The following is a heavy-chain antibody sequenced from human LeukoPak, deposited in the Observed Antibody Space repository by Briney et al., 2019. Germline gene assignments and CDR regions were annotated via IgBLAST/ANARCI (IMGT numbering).Heavy chain of an antibody. CDR1: GYSFNNYA. CDR3: ARGTSHCDY. D-gene: IGHD1-14*01. J-gene: IGHJ4*02. V-gene: IGHV1-3*01. CDR2: INGDNGYT. Sequence: ASVKVSCKTSGYSFNNYAIHWVRQAPGQRLEWLGCINGDNGYTQYSQKFQGRVTFARDTSASTAYMELRSLRSDDTAVYYCARGTSHCDYWGQGTLVTVSS.